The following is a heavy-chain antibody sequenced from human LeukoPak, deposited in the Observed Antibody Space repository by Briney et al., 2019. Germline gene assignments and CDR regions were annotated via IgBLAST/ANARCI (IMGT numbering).Heavy chain of an antibody. J-gene: IGHJ4*02. V-gene: IGHV1-69*13. CDR1: GGTFSSYA. CDR2: IIPIFGIT. CDR3: ARSLRDDPVFDY. Sequence: SVKVSCKASGGTFSSYAISWVRQAPGQGLEWMGGIIPIFGITNYAQKFQGRVTITADESTSTAYMELSSLRSEDTAVYYCARSLRDDPVFDYWGQGTLVTVSS. D-gene: IGHD1-1*01.